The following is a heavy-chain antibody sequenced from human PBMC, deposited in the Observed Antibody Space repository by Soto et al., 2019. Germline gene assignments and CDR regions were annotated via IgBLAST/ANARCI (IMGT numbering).Heavy chain of an antibody. J-gene: IGHJ6*02. D-gene: IGHD3-16*02. Sequence: ASVKVSCKASGYTFTGYYMHWVRQAPGQGLEWMGWINPNSGGTNYAQKFQGWVTMTRDTSISTAYMELSRLRSDDTAVYYCARDVFVTKRPYYYFGMDVWGQGITVTVSS. CDR3: ARDVFVTKRPYYYFGMDV. CDR1: GYTFTGYY. CDR2: INPNSGGT. V-gene: IGHV1-2*04.